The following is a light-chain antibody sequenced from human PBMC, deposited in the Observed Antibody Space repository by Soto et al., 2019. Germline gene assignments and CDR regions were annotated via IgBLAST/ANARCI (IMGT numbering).Light chain of an antibody. CDR1: SSDVGGSNH. Sequence: QSALTQPASVSDSPGQSITISCTGTSSDVGGSNHVSWYQQHPGKAPKLMIYDVTNRPSGVSHRFSGSKSGSTASLIISGLQAEDEAEYYCVSFTSSTTYVFGTGTKLTVL. CDR3: VSFTSSTTYV. CDR2: DVT. V-gene: IGLV2-14*01. J-gene: IGLJ1*01.